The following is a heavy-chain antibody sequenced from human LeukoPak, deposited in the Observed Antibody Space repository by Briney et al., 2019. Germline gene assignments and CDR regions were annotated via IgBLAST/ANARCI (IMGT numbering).Heavy chain of an antibody. V-gene: IGHV3-23*01. Sequence: GGSLRLSCRASGSTFKNYAMSWVRQAPGKGLEWVSSISGSGGSIYYADSVKGRFTISRDKTNNTVYVQMNSLRVEDTAVYYCAKDQGWFGPWGQGTLVTVSS. J-gene: IGHJ5*02. CDR3: AKDQGWFGP. CDR2: ISGSGGSI. CDR1: GSTFKNYA.